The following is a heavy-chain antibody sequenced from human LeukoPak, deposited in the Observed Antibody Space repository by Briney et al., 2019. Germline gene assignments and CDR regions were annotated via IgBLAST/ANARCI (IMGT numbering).Heavy chain of an antibody. Sequence: SETLSLTCTVSGGSISSSSYYWGWIRQPPGKGLEWIGSIYYSGSTCYNPSLKSRVTISVDTSKNQFSLKLSSVTAADTAVYYCARHVSPVSPFDILTGWVGNWFDPWGQGTLVTVSS. V-gene: IGHV4-39*01. CDR1: GGSISSSSYY. CDR3: ARHVSPVSPFDILTGWVGNWFDP. CDR2: IYYSGST. J-gene: IGHJ5*02. D-gene: IGHD3-9*01.